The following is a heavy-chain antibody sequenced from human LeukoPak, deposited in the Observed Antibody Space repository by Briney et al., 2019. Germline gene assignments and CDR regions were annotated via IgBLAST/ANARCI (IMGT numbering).Heavy chain of an antibody. D-gene: IGHD3-22*01. V-gene: IGHV3-66*01. Sequence: GGSLTLSCAASRFTVSSIYMGWVRQAPGKGREWVSINYSGGSTYYADSVKGRFTISRDNSKNTLYLQMNSLRAEDTAVYYCARDISSGYYDAFVIWGQGTMVTVSS. J-gene: IGHJ3*02. CDR2: NYSGGST. CDR3: ARDISSGYYDAFVI. CDR1: RFTVSSIY.